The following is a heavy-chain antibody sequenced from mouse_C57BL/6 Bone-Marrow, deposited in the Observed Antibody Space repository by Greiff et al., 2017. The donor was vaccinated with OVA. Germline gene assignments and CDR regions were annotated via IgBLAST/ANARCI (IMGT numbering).Heavy chain of an antibody. D-gene: IGHD2-1*01. J-gene: IGHJ1*03. CDR2: IYPGGGYT. Sequence: QVQLKQSGAELVRPGTSVKMSCKASGYTFTNYWIGWAKQRPGHGLEWIGDIYPGGGYTNYNEKFKGKATLTADKSSSTAYMQFSSLTSEDSAIYYCARVGFYPWYFDVWGTGTTVTVSS. CDR1: GYTFTNYW. V-gene: IGHV1-63*01. CDR3: ARVGFYPWYFDV.